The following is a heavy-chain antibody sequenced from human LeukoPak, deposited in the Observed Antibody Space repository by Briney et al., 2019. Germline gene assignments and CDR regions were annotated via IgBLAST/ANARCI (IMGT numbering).Heavy chain of an antibody. CDR2: IYTSGST. CDR1: GGSISSGGYY. Sequence: PSETLSLTCTVSGGSISSGGYYWSWIRRHPGKGLEWIGRIYTSGSTNYNPSLKSRVTMSVDTSKNQYSLKLSSVTAADTAVYYCARVSYDFWSGYYFDYWGQGTLVTVSS. D-gene: IGHD3-3*01. V-gene: IGHV4-61*02. CDR3: ARVSYDFWSGYYFDY. J-gene: IGHJ4*02.